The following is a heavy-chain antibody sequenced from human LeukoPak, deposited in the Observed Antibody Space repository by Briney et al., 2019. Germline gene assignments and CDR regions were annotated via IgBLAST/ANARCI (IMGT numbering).Heavy chain of an antibody. Sequence: PGGSLTLTCEVSGFTFSSYAMSWVRQAPGKGLEWVSDICGSGGTTNYSDSVKGRLTISRDNSQNTLYLQMISLRAEDTAVYYCAKRTPYSSGSYYFDYWGQGTLVTVSS. CDR3: AKRTPYSSGSYYFDY. D-gene: IGHD3-22*01. V-gene: IGHV3-23*01. CDR2: ICGSGGTT. CDR1: GFTFSSYA. J-gene: IGHJ4*02.